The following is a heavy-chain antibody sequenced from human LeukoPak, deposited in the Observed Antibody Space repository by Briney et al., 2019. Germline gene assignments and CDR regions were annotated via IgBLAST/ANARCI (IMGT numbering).Heavy chain of an antibody. J-gene: IGHJ6*04. Sequence: PSETLSLTCAVYGGSFSGYYWSWIRQPPGKGLEWIGEINHSGSTNYNPSLKSRVTISVDTSKNQFSLKLSSVTAADTAVYYCVRGGSYYGSGSYYNHKRGYGMDVWGKGTTVTVSS. CDR2: INHSGST. D-gene: IGHD3-10*01. V-gene: IGHV4-34*01. CDR1: GGSFSGYY. CDR3: VRGGSYYGSGSYYNHKRGYGMDV.